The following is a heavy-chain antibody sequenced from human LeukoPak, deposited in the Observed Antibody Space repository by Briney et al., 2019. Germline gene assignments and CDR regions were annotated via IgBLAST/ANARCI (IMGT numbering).Heavy chain of an antibody. CDR2: ISAYSGNT. V-gene: IGHV1-18*01. CDR1: GYTFASYG. Sequence: GASVKVSCKASGYTFASYGINWVRQAPGQGLEWMAWISAYSGNTNYAQKLQGRVTMTTDTSTSTAYMELRSLRSDDTAVYYCARRPLYCSSTSCYYYYGMDVWGQGTTVTVSS. J-gene: IGHJ6*02. CDR3: ARRPLYCSSTSCYYYYGMDV. D-gene: IGHD2-2*01.